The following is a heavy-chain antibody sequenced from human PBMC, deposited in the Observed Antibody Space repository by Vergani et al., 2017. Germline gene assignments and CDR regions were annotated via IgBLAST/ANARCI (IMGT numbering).Heavy chain of an antibody. Sequence: EVMLVQSGAEVKKPGESLKISCKGSGYKFTNYWIGWVRQMPGKGLEWMGIIYPGDSDTRYSPSFQGQVTISADKSISTAYLQWSSLKASDTAMYYCARQQYXYDSSGYHGNFDYWGQGTLVTVSS. CDR3: ARQQYXYDSSGYHGNFDY. J-gene: IGHJ4*02. D-gene: IGHD3-22*01. CDR1: GYKFTNYW. V-gene: IGHV5-51*01. CDR2: IYPGDSDT.